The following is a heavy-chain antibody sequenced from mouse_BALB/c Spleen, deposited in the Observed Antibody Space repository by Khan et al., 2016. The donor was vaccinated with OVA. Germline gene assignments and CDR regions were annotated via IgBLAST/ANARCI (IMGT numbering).Heavy chain of an antibody. J-gene: IGHJ2*01. CDR1: GYSITGDYA. Sequence: EVQLQESGPGLVKPSQTLSLTCTVTGYSITGDYAWNWIRQFPGNKLEWMGYISYSGNTKYNPSLKSRISITRATSKNQFFLPLNCLTFEDTAAYYCARVCGGNFDYWGQGTTLTVSS. V-gene: IGHV3-2*02. CDR3: ARVCGGNFDY. CDR2: ISYSGNT.